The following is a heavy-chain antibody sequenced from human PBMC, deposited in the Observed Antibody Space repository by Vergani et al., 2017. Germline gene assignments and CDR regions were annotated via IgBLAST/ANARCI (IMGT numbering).Heavy chain of an antibody. V-gene: IGHV3-48*03. CDR1: GFTFSSYE. CDR2: ISSSGSTI. CDR3: ARAKVEVRGVFDY. Sequence: EVQLVESGGGLVQPGGSLRLSCAASGFTFSSYEMNWVRQAPGKGLEWVSYISSSGSTIYDADSVKGRFTISRDNAKNSLYLQMNSLRAEDTAVYYCARAKVEVRGVFDYWGQGTLVTVSS. J-gene: IGHJ4*02. D-gene: IGHD3-10*01.